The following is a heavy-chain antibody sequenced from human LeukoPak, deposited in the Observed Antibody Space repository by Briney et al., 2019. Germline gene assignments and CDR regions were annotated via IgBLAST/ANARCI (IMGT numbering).Heavy chain of an antibody. V-gene: IGHV3-9*01. CDR3: AKGSYGSGSYVDY. D-gene: IGHD3-10*01. Sequence: GGSLRLSCAASGFTFDDYAMHWVRHAPGKGLEWVSGISWNSGYIGYEDSVKGRFTISRDNAKNSLYLQVNSLRAEDTALYYCAKGSYGSGSYVDYWGQGTLITVSS. CDR2: ISWNSGYI. J-gene: IGHJ4*02. CDR1: GFTFDDYA.